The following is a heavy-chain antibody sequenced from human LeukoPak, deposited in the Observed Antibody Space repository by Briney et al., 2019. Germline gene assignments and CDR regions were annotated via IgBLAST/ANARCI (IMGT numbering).Heavy chain of an antibody. Sequence: SGGSLRLSCAASGFTFDDYAMHWVRQAPGKGLEWVSGISWNSGSIGYADSVKGRFTISRDNAKNSLYLQMNSLRAEDTALYYCAKDKARDYYDSSGYFHYWGQGTLVTVSS. V-gene: IGHV3-9*01. D-gene: IGHD3-22*01. CDR2: ISWNSGSI. CDR1: GFTFDDYA. J-gene: IGHJ4*02. CDR3: AKDKARDYYDSSGYFHY.